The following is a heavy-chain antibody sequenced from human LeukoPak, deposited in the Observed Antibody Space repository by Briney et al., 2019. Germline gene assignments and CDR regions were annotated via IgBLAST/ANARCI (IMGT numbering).Heavy chain of an antibody. J-gene: IGHJ3*02. V-gene: IGHV4-59*08. CDR1: GGSISSYY. D-gene: IGHD3-22*01. CDR3: AKSITMIVNDAFDI. Sequence: SETLSLTCTVSGGSISSYYWSWIRQPPGKGLEWIGYIYYSGSTNYNPSLKSRVTISVDTSKNQFSLKLSSVTAADTAVYYCAKSITMIVNDAFDIWGQGTMVTVSS. CDR2: IYYSGST.